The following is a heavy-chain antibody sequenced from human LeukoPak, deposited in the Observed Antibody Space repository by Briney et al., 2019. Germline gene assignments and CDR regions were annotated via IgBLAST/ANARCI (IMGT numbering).Heavy chain of an antibody. CDR3: AKEAAYTTVTTIWYFDL. V-gene: IGHV3-23*01. CDR2: ISGSGGST. CDR1: GFTFSSYA. D-gene: IGHD4-11*01. J-gene: IGHJ2*01. Sequence: GGSLRLSCAASGFTFSSYAMSWVRQAPGKGLEWVSAISGSGGSTYYADSVEGRFTISRDNSKNTLYLQMNSLRAEDTAVYYCAKEAAYTTVTTIWYFDLWGRGTLVTVSS.